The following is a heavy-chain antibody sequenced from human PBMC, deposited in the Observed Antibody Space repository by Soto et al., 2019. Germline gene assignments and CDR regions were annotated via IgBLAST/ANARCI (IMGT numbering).Heavy chain of an antibody. D-gene: IGHD2-8*02. J-gene: IGHJ4*02. V-gene: IGHV4-59*01. Sequence: QVQLQESGPGLVKPSETLSLTCTVSGGSISSYYWSWIRQPPGKGLEWIGYIYYIGITDYNPSLKVRVTLSVDTSKSQFSLKLSSVTAADTAVYYCARGGGVYYFDYWGQGTLVTVSS. CDR1: GGSISSYY. CDR2: IYYIGIT. CDR3: ARGGGVYYFDY.